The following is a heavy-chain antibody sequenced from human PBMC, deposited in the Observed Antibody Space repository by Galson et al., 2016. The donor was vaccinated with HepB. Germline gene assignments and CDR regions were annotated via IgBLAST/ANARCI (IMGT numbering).Heavy chain of an antibody. J-gene: IGHJ4*02. CDR1: GFTFMNAW. CDR3: AIEGTGYDYGTSRY. Sequence: SLRLSCAASGFTFMNAWMNWVRQAPGKRLEWVGRIKSRTDGGTTDYAAPVKGRFTISRDDSDKKLHLHMDSLITEDTAVYWCAIEGTGYDYGTSRYWGQGTLVTVSS. D-gene: IGHD5-12*01. V-gene: IGHV3-15*01. CDR2: IKSRTDGGTT.